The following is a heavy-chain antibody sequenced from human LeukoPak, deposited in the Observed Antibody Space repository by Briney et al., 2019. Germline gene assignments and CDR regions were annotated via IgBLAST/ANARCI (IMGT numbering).Heavy chain of an antibody. CDR3: ARYYDFWSGYYELPWFDP. J-gene: IGHJ5*02. V-gene: IGHV1-69*06. CDR1: GGTFSSYA. D-gene: IGHD3-3*01. CDR2: IIPIFGTA. Sequence: ASVKVSCKASGGTFSSYAISWVRQAPGQGLEWMGGIIPIFGTANYAQKFQGRVTITADKSTSTAYMELSSLRSEDTAVYYCARYYDFWSGYYELPWFDPWGQGTLVTVSS.